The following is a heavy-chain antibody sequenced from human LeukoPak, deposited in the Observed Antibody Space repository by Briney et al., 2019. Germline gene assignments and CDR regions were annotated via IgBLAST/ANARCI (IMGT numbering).Heavy chain of an antibody. V-gene: IGHV3-21*01. Sequence: PGGSLRLSCAASGFTFSSYSMNWVRQAPGKGLEWVSSISSSSSYIYYADSVKGRFTISRDNAKNSLYLQMNSLRAEDTAVYYCARERLWDDYVWGSYSRDFGYWGQGTLVTVSS. CDR1: GFTFSSYS. CDR2: ISSSSSYI. J-gene: IGHJ4*02. D-gene: IGHD3-16*01. CDR3: ARERLWDDYVWGSYSRDFGY.